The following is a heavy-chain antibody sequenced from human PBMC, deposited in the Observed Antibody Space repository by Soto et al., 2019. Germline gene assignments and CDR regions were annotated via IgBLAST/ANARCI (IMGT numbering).Heavy chain of an antibody. CDR1: GFTFGAYD. J-gene: IGHJ4*02. V-gene: IGHV3-13*01. Sequence: EIQLVESGGGLVQPGGSLRLSCTVSGFTFGAYDMNWVRQVAGKGLEWSSDIYSDGYTNYSVSARGRFTISRDNAKESLYLQMNSLRDGDTAVYYCARAKSEHADYGFDIWGQGTLVTVS. CDR2: IYSDGYT. CDR3: ARAKSEHADYGFDI. D-gene: IGHD3-16*01.